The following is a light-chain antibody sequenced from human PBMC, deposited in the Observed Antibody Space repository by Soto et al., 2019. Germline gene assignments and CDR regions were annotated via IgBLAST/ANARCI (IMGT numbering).Light chain of an antibody. CDR2: GAS. Sequence: EIVMTQSPDTLSMSPGERATLSCRASQSVGSKLAWYQQKPGQAPRLLIYGASTRATGIPARFSGSGSGTEFTLTISSLQSEDFAVYFCQQYNDWPPTYTFGQGTKLEIK. CDR3: QQYNDWPPTYT. J-gene: IGKJ2*01. V-gene: IGKV3-15*01. CDR1: QSVGSK.